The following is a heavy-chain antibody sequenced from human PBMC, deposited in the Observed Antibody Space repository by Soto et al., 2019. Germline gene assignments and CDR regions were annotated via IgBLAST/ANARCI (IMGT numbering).Heavy chain of an antibody. V-gene: IGHV3-48*01. CDR3: ARESYSAHRDYYYYMDV. CDR1: GFTFSSYS. CDR2: ISSSSSTI. Sequence: GGSLRLSCAASGFTFSSYSMNWVRQAPGKGLEWVSYISSSSSTIYYADSVKGRFTISRDNAKNSLYLQMNSLRAEDTAVYYCARESYSAHRDYYYYMDVWGKGTTVTVSS. D-gene: IGHD3-16*01. J-gene: IGHJ6*03.